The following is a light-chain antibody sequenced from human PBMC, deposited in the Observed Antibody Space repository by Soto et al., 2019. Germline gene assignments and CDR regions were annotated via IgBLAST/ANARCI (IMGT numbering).Light chain of an antibody. CDR2: TAS. V-gene: IGKV1-12*01. CDR1: QDISGW. Sequence: DIQMTQSPSYVSASVGVTVTIACRASQDISGWLVWYQQKQGKAPKLLIYTASTLEIGVPERFSGSGSGADFNLTISGLQPEDFATYYCQQAITFPLTFGGGTQVEV. CDR3: QQAITFPLT. J-gene: IGKJ4*01.